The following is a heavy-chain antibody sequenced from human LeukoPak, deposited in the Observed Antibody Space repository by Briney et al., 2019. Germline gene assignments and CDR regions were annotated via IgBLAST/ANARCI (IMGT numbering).Heavy chain of an antibody. Sequence: GASVKVSCKASGYIFTNFAISWVRQAPGQGLEWMGWISAYNGNTKYTQKLQGRVTMTTDTSTSTAYMELRSLRSDDTAVYYCARAYSSSWYLMVYWGQGTLVTVSS. D-gene: IGHD6-13*01. CDR1: GYIFTNFA. V-gene: IGHV1-18*01. CDR3: ARAYSSSWYLMVY. CDR2: ISAYNGNT. J-gene: IGHJ4*02.